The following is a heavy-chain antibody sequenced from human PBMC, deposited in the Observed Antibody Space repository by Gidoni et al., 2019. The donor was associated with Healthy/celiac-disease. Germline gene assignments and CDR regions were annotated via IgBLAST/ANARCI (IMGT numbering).Heavy chain of an antibody. V-gene: IGHV1-69*01. D-gene: IGHD2-15*01. CDR1: GGTFSSYA. CDR2: IIPIVGTA. J-gene: IGHJ6*02. Sequence: QVQLVQSGAEVKKPGSSVKVSCKSSGGTFSSYALSWVRQAPGHGLEWMGGIIPIVGTANYAQKFQGRVTMTADESTSTAYMELSSLRSEDTAVYYCAGCSGGSCYDGYYYYGMDVWGQGTTVTVSS. CDR3: AGCSGGSCYDGYYYYGMDV.